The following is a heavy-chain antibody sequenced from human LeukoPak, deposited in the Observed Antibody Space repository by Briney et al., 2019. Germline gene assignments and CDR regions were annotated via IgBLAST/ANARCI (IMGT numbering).Heavy chain of an antibody. J-gene: IGHJ1*01. V-gene: IGHV4-59*08. CDR1: GGSISSYY. Sequence: TSETLSLTCTVSGGSISSYYWSWIRQPPGKGLEWIGYIYYSGSTNYNPSLKSRVTISVDTSKNRFSLKLSSVTAADTAVYYCASTTVTLRAEYFQHWGQGTLVTVS. CDR2: IYYSGST. CDR3: ASTTVTLRAEYFQH. D-gene: IGHD4-17*01.